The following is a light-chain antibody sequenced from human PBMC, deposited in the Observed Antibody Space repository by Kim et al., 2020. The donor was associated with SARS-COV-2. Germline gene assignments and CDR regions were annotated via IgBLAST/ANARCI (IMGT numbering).Light chain of an antibody. Sequence: GKTVTISSSRIRGRLTSSYVQWFQQRPASAPLTVIFENDQRPSGIPDRFSGSIDSSSNSASLPISGLKTEDEAEYFCQTYDGSIWVFGGGTQLTVL. CDR2: END. V-gene: IGLV6-57*03. CDR1: RGRLTSSY. CDR3: QTYDGSIWV. J-gene: IGLJ3*02.